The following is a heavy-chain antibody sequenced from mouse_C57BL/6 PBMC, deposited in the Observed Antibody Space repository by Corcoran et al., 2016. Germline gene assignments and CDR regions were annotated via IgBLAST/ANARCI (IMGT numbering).Heavy chain of an antibody. CDR1: GYTFTDYY. J-gene: IGHJ2*01. CDR3: ARTYYGSIGDY. CDR2: INPNNGGT. D-gene: IGHD1-1*01. V-gene: IGHV1-26*01. Sequence: EVQLQQSGPELVKPGASVKISCKASGYTFTDYYMNWVKQSHGKSLEWIGDINPNNGGTSYNQKFKGKATLTVDKSSSTAYMELRSLTSEDSAVYYCARTYYGSIGDYWGQGTTLTVSS.